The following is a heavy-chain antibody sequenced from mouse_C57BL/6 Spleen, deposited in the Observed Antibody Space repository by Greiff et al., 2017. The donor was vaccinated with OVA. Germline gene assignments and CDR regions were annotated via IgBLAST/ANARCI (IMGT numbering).Heavy chain of an antibody. J-gene: IGHJ4*01. CDR3: ARSRQLRLRAMDY. CDR1: GYTFTDYN. CDR2: INPNNGGT. D-gene: IGHD3-2*02. V-gene: IGHV1-18*01. Sequence: EVKLMESGPELVKPGASVKIPCKASGYTFTDYNMDWVKQSHGKSLEWIGDINPNNGGTIYNQKFKGKATLTVDKSSSTAYMELRSLTSEDTAVYYCARSRQLRLRAMDYWGQGTSVTVSS.